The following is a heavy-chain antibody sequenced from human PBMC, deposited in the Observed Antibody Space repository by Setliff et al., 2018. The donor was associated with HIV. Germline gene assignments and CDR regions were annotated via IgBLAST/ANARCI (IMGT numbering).Heavy chain of an antibody. CDR2: LFYNGNT. V-gene: IGHV4-39*07. D-gene: IGHD3-16*01. CDR3: ANMGGRYVGYFES. J-gene: IGHJ4*02. Sequence: SETLSLTCTVPGGSISNNSYYWGWVRQPPGKGLELIGNLFYNGNTYYNPSLKSRVTISVDTSKNQFSLKLSSVTAADTAVYYCANMGGRYVGYFESWGQGTLVTVSS. CDR1: GGSISNNSYY.